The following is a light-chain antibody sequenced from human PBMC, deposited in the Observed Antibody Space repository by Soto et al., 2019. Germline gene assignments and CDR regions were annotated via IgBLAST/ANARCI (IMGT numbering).Light chain of an antibody. CDR1: SSDVGSYDL. CDR3: AAWDDSLNGPV. CDR2: EGT. V-gene: IGLV2-23*01. J-gene: IGLJ2*01. Sequence: QSALTQPASVSGSPGQSITISCTGTSSDVGSYDLVSWFQHHPGEAPKLMIYEGTKRPSGVSNRFSGSKSGNTASLTISGLQTEDEADYYCAAWDDSLNGPVFGGGTKVTVL.